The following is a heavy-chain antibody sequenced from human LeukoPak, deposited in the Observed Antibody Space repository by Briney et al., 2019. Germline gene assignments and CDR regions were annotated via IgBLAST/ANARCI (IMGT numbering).Heavy chain of an antibody. D-gene: IGHD2-15*01. CDR3: ARDRPGYCSGGSCYEGYYFDY. Sequence: SETLSLTCTVSGRFISNYYWSWIRQPAGKGLEWIGRIHTSGSTNYNPSLKSRVTLSVDTSKNQFPLKLSSVTAADTAVYYCARDRPGYCSGGSCYEGYYFDYWGQGTLVTVSS. J-gene: IGHJ4*02. CDR1: GRFISNYY. CDR2: IHTSGST. V-gene: IGHV4-4*07.